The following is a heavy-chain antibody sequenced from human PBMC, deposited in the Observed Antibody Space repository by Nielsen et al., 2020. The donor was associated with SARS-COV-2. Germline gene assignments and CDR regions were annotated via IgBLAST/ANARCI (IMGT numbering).Heavy chain of an antibody. CDR2: INPNSGGT. D-gene: IGHD6-19*01. V-gene: IGHV1-2*06. CDR3: ARAAAVTGLDY. J-gene: IGHJ4*02. CDR1: GYTFSGYY. Sequence: ASVKVSCKASGYTFSGYYIHWVRQAPGQGLEWMGRINPNSGGTNYAQTFQGRVTMTRDTSITTMYMELSSLRSDDTAIYYCARAAAVTGLDYWGQGTLVTVSS.